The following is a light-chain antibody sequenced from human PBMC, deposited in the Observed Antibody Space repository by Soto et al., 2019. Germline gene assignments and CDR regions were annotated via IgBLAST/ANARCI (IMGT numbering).Light chain of an antibody. CDR2: WAS. CDR1: QSVLYSSNNKNY. V-gene: IGKV4-1*01. Sequence: DIVMTQSPDSLAVSLGERATINCKSSQSVLYSSNNKNYLAWYQQKPGQPPKLLIYWASTRDSGVPDRFSGSESGTDFTLTISSLQDEDVAVYYCQQYDSTPYTLGQGTKLEIK. CDR3: QQYDSTPYT. J-gene: IGKJ2*01.